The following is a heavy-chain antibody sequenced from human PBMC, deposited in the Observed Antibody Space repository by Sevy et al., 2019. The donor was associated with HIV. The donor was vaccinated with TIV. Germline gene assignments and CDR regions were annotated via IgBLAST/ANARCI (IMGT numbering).Heavy chain of an antibody. CDR3: AKGFIESRSSRFDP. V-gene: IGHV3-23*01. CDR1: EFTFNTYA. D-gene: IGHD2-2*01. J-gene: IGHJ5*02. Sequence: GGSLRLSCVASEFTFNTYAMSWVRQAPGKGLEWVSGITGSNSNIYFSESVKGRFNISRDNSRKTLYLQMNSLRVEDTATYYCAKGFIESRSSRFDPWGQGTLVTVSS. CDR2: ITGSNSNI.